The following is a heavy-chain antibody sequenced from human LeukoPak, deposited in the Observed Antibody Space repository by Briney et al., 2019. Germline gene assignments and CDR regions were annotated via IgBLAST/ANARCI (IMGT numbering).Heavy chain of an antibody. CDR3: ARGGRDGDY. CDR2: ISYDGSNK. V-gene: IGHV3-30-3*01. Sequence: PGGSLRLSCAASGFTFSSYAMHWVRQAPGKGLEWVAVISYDGSNKFYADSVKGRFTISRDNSKNTLYLQMNSLRDEDTAVYYCARGGRDGDYWGQGTLVTVSS. D-gene: IGHD5-24*01. J-gene: IGHJ4*02. CDR1: GFTFSSYA.